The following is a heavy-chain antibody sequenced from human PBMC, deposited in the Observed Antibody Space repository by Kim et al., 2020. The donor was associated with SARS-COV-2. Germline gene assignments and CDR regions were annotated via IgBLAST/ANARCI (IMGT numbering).Heavy chain of an antibody. D-gene: IGHD6-13*01. Sequence: DSVKGRFTISRDNSKNTLYLQMNSLRAEDTAVYYCARVGIAAAGGNWFDPWGQGTLVTVSS. CDR3: ARVGIAAAGGNWFDP. J-gene: IGHJ5*02. V-gene: IGHV3-30*07.